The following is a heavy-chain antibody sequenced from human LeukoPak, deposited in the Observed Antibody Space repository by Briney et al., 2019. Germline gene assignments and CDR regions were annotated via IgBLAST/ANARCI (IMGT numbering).Heavy chain of an antibody. V-gene: IGHV3-7*01. D-gene: IGHD5-12*01. J-gene: IGHJ4*02. CDR2: IKPVGSGE. CDR1: GFIFSNYW. Sequence: GGSLRLSCAASGFIFSNYWMTWVRQAPGKALEWVANIKPVGSGEYYVDSLKGRFTISRDNAENSLFLQMNNLRVDDTAVYYCARSGGYGWDYWGQGAVVTVSS. CDR3: ARSGGYGWDY.